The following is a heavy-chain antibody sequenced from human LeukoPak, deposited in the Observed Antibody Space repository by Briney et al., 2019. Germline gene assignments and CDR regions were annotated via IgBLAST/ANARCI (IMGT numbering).Heavy chain of an antibody. CDR3: ARDGEDRGFPVDP. D-gene: IGHD7-27*01. V-gene: IGHV3-21*01. J-gene: IGHJ5*02. Sequence: GGSLRLSCAASGFTFSSYSMNWVRQAPGKGLEWVSSISSSSSYIYYADSVKGRFTISRDNAKNSLYLQMNSLRAEDTAVYYCARDGEDRGFPVDPWGQGTLVTVSS. CDR1: GFTFSSYS. CDR2: ISSSSSYI.